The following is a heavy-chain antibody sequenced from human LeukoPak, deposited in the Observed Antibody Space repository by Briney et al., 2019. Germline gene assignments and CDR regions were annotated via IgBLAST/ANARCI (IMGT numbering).Heavy chain of an antibody. J-gene: IGHJ3*02. CDR3: ARERGLYGGNLDDAFDI. Sequence: GGSLRLSCAASGFTFSSYGMHWVRQAPGKGLEWVAVISYDGSNKYYADSVKGRFTISRDNSKNTLYLQMNSLRAEDTAVYYCARERGLYGGNLDDAFDIWGQGTMVTVSS. CDR1: GFTFSSYG. V-gene: IGHV3-30*03. CDR2: ISYDGSNK. D-gene: IGHD4-23*01.